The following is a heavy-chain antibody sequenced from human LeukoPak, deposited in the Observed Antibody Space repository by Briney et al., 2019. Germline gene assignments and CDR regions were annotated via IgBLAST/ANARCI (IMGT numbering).Heavy chain of an antibody. Sequence: GGSLRLSCAASGFSFSAYAVHWVRQAPGKGLEYVSGISSNGGSTYYANSVKGRFTISRDNSKNTLYLQMGSLRAEDMAVYYCARGRWSGYSDNWFDPWGQGTLVTVSS. J-gene: IGHJ5*02. CDR1: GFSFSAYA. V-gene: IGHV3-64*01. CDR3: ARGRWSGYSDNWFDP. D-gene: IGHD3-3*01. CDR2: ISSNGGST.